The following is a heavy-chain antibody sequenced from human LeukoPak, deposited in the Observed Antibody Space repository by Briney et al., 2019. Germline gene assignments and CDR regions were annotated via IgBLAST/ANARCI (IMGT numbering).Heavy chain of an antibody. CDR2: INPSGGST. CDR3: ARERMGVGTTTFDY. V-gene: IGHV1-46*01. D-gene: IGHD1-26*01. J-gene: IGHJ4*02. CDR1: GYTFSSNY. Sequence: VSVKVSCKASGYTFSSNYMHWVRQAPGQGLEWMGIINPSGGSTSYAQKFQGRVTMTRDTSTSTVYMELSSLRSEDTAVYYCARERMGVGTTTFDYWGQGTLVTVSS.